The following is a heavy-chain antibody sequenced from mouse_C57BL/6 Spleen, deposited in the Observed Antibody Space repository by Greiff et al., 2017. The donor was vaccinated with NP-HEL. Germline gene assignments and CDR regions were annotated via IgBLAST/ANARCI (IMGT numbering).Heavy chain of an antibody. Sequence: EVKLQESGPGLVKPSQSLSLTCSVTGYSITSGYYWNWIRQFPGNKLEWMGYISYDGSNNYNPSLKNRISITRDTSKNQFFLKLNSVTTEDTATYYCASTVRVYYYAMDYWGQGTSVTVSS. V-gene: IGHV3-6*01. J-gene: IGHJ4*01. CDR3: ASTVRVYYYAMDY. CDR2: ISYDGSN. D-gene: IGHD1-1*01. CDR1: GYSITSGYY.